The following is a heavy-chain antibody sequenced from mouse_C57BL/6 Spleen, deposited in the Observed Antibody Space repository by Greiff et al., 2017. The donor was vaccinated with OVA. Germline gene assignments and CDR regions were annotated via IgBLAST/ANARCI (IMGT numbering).Heavy chain of an antibody. CDR1: GFTFSSYG. CDR3: ARLWNSDVWYFDV. V-gene: IGHV5-6*01. J-gene: IGHJ1*03. CDR2: ISSGGSYT. D-gene: IGHD3-1*01. Sequence: EVQLQESGGDLVKPGGSLKLSCAASGFTFSSYGMSWVRQTPDKRLEWVATISSGGSYTYYPDSVKGRFTISRDNAKNTLYLQMSSLKSEDTAMYYCARLWNSDVWYFDVWGTGTTVTVSS.